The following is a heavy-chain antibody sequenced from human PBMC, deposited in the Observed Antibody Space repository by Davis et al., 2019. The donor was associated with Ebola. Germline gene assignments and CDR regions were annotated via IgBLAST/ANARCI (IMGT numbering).Heavy chain of an antibody. CDR2: IYYSGST. CDR1: GGSTSSYY. CDR3: ARHRIVVVTAIWENWFDP. J-gene: IGHJ5*02. D-gene: IGHD2-21*02. Sequence: SETLSLTCTVSGGSTSSYYWSWIRQPPGKGLEWIGYIYYSGSTNYNPSLKSRVTISVDTSKNQFSLKLSSVTAADTAVYYCARHRIVVVTAIWENWFDPWGQGTLVTVSS. V-gene: IGHV4-59*08.